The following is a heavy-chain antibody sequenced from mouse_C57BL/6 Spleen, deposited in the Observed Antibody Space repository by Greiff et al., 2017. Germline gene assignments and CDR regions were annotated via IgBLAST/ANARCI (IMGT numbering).Heavy chain of an antibody. V-gene: IGHV1-52*01. Sequence: VQLQQPGAELVRPGSSVKLSCKASGYTFTSYWMHWVKQRPIQGLEWIGNIDPSDSETHYNQKFKDKATLTVDKSSSTAYMQISSLTSEDSAVYDCARSLYGYDEGGYAMDYWGQGTSVTVSS. J-gene: IGHJ4*01. D-gene: IGHD2-2*01. CDR2: IDPSDSET. CDR3: ARSLYGYDEGGYAMDY. CDR1: GYTFTSYW.